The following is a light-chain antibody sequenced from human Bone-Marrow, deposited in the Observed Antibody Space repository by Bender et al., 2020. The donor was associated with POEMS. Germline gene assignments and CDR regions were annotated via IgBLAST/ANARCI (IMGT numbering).Light chain of an antibody. CDR2: SDN. Sequence: QSVLTQPPSASGTPGQRVTISCSGSNSNIGTNAVNWYQQFPGTAPQLLIYSDNQRPSGVPDRFYAFKSGTSASLAISGLQSEDEGDYYCAAWDARLSGWVVGGGTKLTV. V-gene: IGLV1-44*01. J-gene: IGLJ3*02. CDR1: NSNIGTNA. CDR3: AAWDARLSGWV.